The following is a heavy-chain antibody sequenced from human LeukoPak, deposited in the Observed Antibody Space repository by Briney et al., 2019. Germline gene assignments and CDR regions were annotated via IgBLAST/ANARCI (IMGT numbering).Heavy chain of an antibody. D-gene: IGHD5-12*01. J-gene: IGHJ4*02. Sequence: ASVKVSGKASGYTFTGYYMHWVRQAPGQGLEWMGWINPNSGGTNYAQKFQGWVTMTRDTSISTAYMELSRLRSDDTAVYYCARGSDIVATFFIYWGQGTLVTVSS. CDR3: ARGSDIVATFFIY. V-gene: IGHV1-2*04. CDR2: INPNSGGT. CDR1: GYTFTGYY.